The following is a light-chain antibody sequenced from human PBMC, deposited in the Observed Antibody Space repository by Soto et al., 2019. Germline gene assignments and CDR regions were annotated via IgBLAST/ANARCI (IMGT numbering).Light chain of an antibody. CDR1: QSITNN. J-gene: IGKJ1*01. CDR3: QKYSNFPQT. Sequence: EMVMTQSPATLSVSPGERATLSCRASQSITNNLAWYQQKPGQAPRLLIYGASTRATGIPARFSGSGSGTEFTLTISSLQSEDFAVYYCQKYSNFPQTFGQGTKVEIK. V-gene: IGKV3-15*01. CDR2: GAS.